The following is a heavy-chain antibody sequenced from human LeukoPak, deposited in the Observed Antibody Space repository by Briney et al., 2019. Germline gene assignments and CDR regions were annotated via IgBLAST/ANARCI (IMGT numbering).Heavy chain of an antibody. D-gene: IGHD6-13*01. CDR3: ARHRGEAAAGMARYYFDY. Sequence: SETLSLTCTVSGGSISSSSYYWGWIRQPPGKGLEWIGSIYYSGSTYYNPSLKSRVTISVDTSKNQFSLKLSSVTAADTAVYYCARHRGEAAAGMARYYFDYWGQGTLVTVSS. CDR1: GGSISSSSYY. V-gene: IGHV4-39*01. CDR2: IYYSGST. J-gene: IGHJ4*02.